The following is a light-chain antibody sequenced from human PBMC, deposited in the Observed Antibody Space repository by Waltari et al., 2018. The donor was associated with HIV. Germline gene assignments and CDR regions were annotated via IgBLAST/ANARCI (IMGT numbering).Light chain of an antibody. CDR2: SAS. CDR1: QGIRNY. V-gene: IGKV1-27*01. J-gene: IGKJ4*01. CDR3: QKYNSAPET. Sequence: DIQMTQSPSSLSASVGDRVTITCRASQGIRNYLDWYQQKPGKVPKLLIYSASTLQSGVPSRFSGSGSGTDFTLTISSLQPEDVATYYCQKYNSAPETFGGGTKVEIK.